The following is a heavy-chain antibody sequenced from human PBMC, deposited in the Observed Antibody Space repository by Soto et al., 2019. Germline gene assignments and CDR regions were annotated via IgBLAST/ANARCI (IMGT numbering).Heavy chain of an antibody. CDR3: AKEMYFGASPDY. CDR1: GFTFSTYA. V-gene: IGHV3-23*01. J-gene: IGHJ4*02. D-gene: IGHD2-8*01. CDR2: ISGNGGST. Sequence: EVQLLESGGGLVQPGGSLRLSCAASGFTFSTYAMSWVRQAPGEGLEWVSEISGNGGSTYYADFVKGRFAISRDNSKNTLYLQINSLRAEDTAVYYCAKEMYFGASPDYWGPGTRVTVSS.